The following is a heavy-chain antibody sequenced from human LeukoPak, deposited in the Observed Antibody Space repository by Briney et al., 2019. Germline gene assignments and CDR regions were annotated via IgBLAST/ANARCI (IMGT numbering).Heavy chain of an antibody. CDR3: ARAGTAARLGMGFVC. Sequence: AGSLRLSCAASGFTFSSYGMAWVRPAQGHGRGWVSCTSGSGTSTYYTDSVKGRITISRATATNSMKLQMTRQRVKAPAVYDSARAGTAARLGMGFVCWGEGTLVAVSP. CDR1: GFTFSSYG. J-gene: IGHJ4*02. V-gene: IGHV3-21*01. CDR2: TSGSGTST. D-gene: IGHD6-6*01.